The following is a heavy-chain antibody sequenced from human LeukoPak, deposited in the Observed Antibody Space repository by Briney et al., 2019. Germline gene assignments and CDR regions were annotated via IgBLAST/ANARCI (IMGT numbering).Heavy chain of an antibody. D-gene: IGHD3-10*01. Sequence: GASVKVSCKASGGTFSSYAISWVRQAPGQGLEWMGGIIPIFGTANYAQKFQGRVTITTDESTSTAYMELSSLRSEDTAVYYCARDGARLRISNWFDPWGQGTLVTVSS. CDR1: GGTFSSYA. J-gene: IGHJ5*02. CDR3: ARDGARLRISNWFDP. V-gene: IGHV1-69*05. CDR2: IIPIFGTA.